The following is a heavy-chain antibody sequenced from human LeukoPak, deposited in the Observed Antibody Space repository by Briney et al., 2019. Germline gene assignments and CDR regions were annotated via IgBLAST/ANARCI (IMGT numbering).Heavy chain of an antibody. Sequence: GGSLRLSCAASGFTFSSHGMSWVRQAPGKGLEWVSAVTGSRDTYYQDSVRGRFTISRANSKNTLYMQMNSLRAEDTAVYYCAKGAVGVAAADYWGQGTLVTVSS. CDR2: VTGSRDT. V-gene: IGHV3-23*01. CDR3: AKGAVGVAAADY. D-gene: IGHD3-3*01. CDR1: GFTFSSHG. J-gene: IGHJ4*02.